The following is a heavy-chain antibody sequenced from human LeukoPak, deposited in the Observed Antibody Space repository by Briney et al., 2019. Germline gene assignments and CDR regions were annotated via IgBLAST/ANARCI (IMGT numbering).Heavy chain of an antibody. CDR1: GFTFSSYW. V-gene: IGHV3-74*01. CDR2: INSDGSST. D-gene: IGHD5-12*01. J-gene: IGHJ4*02. CDR3: ARGGQAGYVGYPLDY. Sequence: QPGGSLRLSCAASGFTFSSYWMHWVRHAPGKGLRWVSRINSDGSSTSYADSVKGRFTISRDNAKNTLYLQMNSLRAEDTAVFYCARGGQAGYVGYPLDYRGQGTLVTVSS.